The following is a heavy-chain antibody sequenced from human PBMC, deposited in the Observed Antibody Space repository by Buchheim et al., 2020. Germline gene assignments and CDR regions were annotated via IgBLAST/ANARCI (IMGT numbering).Heavy chain of an antibody. CDR3: ARVLGGGEGIVDY. D-gene: IGHD3-3*02. J-gene: IGHJ4*02. Sequence: QVQLQESGPGLVKPSETLSLTCTVSGGSISSSFWSWIRQPPGKGLEWIGYIYYSGSTNYNPSLKSRITISIDTSKHQFSLRLSSVTAADTAVYYCARVLGGGEGIVDYWSQGTL. V-gene: IGHV4-59*01. CDR2: IYYSGST. CDR1: GGSISSSF.